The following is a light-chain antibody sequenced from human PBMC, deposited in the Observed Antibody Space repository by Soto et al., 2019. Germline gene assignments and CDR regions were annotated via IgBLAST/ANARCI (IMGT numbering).Light chain of an antibody. J-gene: IGLJ1*01. CDR3: CSYAGSPYV. CDR2: DVS. CDR1: SSDVGSYNS. V-gene: IGLV2-11*01. Sequence: QSALTQPPSVSGSPGQSVTISCTGTSSDVGSYNSVSWYQQHPGKVPKFVIYDVSKRPSGVPDRFSGSKSGNTASLTISGLQAEDEADYYCCSYAGSPYVFGTGTKVTVL.